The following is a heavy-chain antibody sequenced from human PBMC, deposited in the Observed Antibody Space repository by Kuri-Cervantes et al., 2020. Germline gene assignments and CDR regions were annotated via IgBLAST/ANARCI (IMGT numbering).Heavy chain of an antibody. D-gene: IGHD3-10*01. CDR3: ARKGMKILWFGELFSRRGNYYGMDV. CDR1: GGSISSYY. V-gene: IGHV4-59*01. Sequence: GSLRLSCTVSGGSISSYYWSWIRQPPGKGLEWIGYIYYSGSTNYNPSLKSRVTISVDTSKNQFSLKLSSVTAADTAVYYCARKGMKILWFGELFSRRGNYYGMDVWGQGTTVTVSS. CDR2: IYYSGST. J-gene: IGHJ6*02.